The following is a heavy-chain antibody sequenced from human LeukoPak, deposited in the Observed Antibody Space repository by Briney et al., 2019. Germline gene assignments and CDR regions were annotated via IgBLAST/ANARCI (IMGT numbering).Heavy chain of an antibody. J-gene: IGHJ4*02. D-gene: IGHD6-19*01. V-gene: IGHV4-39*07. Sequence: PSETLSLTCTVSGGSFSSSDYYWGWISQPPGKGLEWIGSFYYSGSTYYNPSLKSRVTISVDTSKNQFSLKLSSVTAADTAVYYCARLLGPARQWLGPPDYWGQGTLVTVSS. CDR3: ARLLGPARQWLGPPDY. CDR2: FYYSGST. CDR1: GGSFSSSDYY.